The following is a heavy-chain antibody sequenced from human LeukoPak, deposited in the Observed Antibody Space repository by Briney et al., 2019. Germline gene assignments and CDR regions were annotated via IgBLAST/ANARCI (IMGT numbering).Heavy chain of an antibody. CDR1: GFTFSSYG. D-gene: IGHD5-18*01. Sequence: GGSLRLSCAASGFTFSSYGMHWVRQAPGKGLEWVAVISYDGSNKYYADSVKGRFTISRDNSKNTLYLQMNSLRAEDTAVYYCAKPVEDTAIRHAFDIRRQGTMLTVSS. CDR3: AKPVEDTAIRHAFDI. CDR2: ISYDGSNK. J-gene: IGHJ3*02. V-gene: IGHV3-30*18.